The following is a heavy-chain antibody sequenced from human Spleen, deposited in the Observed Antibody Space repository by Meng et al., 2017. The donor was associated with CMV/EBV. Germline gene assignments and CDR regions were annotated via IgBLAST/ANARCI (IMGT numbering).Heavy chain of an antibody. CDR2: ISSSGSTV. J-gene: IGHJ4*02. D-gene: IGHD3-3*01. CDR3: ARECYDFWSGYYTEPYYFDY. CDR1: DYY. V-gene: IGHV3-11*01. Sequence: DYYMGGIRQAPEKGLEWVAYISSSGSTVYYGDSVQGRLSISRDNAKNSLYLQMNSLRAEDTAVYYCARECYDFWSGYYTEPYYFDYWGQGTLVTVSS.